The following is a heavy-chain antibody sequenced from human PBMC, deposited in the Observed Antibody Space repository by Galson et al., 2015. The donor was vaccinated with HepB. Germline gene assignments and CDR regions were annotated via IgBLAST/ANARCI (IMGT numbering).Heavy chain of an antibody. D-gene: IGHD6-19*01. J-gene: IGHJ4*02. V-gene: IGHV1-18*01. CDR1: GYTFTSYG. CDR3: ARGRYSSGWYPQEPYYFDY. Sequence: SVKVSCKASGYTFTSYGISWVRQAPGQGLEWMGWISAYNGNTNYAQKLQGRVTMTTDTSTSTAYMELRSLRSDDTAVYYCARGRYSSGWYPQEPYYFDYWGKGTLVTVSS. CDR2: ISAYNGNT.